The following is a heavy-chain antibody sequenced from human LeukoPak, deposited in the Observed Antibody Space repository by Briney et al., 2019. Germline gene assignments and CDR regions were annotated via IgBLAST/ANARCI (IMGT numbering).Heavy chain of an antibody. J-gene: IGHJ3*02. V-gene: IGHV3-21*01. D-gene: IGHD3-3*01. Sequence: RPGGSLRLSCAASGLTFSSYEMNWVRQAPGKGLEWVSSISSSSSYIYYADSVKGRFTISRDNAKNSLYLQMNSLRAEDTAVYYCARSDFMYDDLDAFDIWGQGTMVTVSS. CDR1: GLTFSSYE. CDR3: ARSDFMYDDLDAFDI. CDR2: ISSSSSYI.